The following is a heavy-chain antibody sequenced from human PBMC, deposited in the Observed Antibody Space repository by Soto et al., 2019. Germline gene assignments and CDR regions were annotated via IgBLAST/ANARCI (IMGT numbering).Heavy chain of an antibody. V-gene: IGHV1-69*08. CDR2: IIPILGIA. CDR1: GGTFSSYT. CDR3: ARDRSPPEDGSGSYYRGGLYYFDY. D-gene: IGHD3-10*01. Sequence: QVQLVQSGAEVKKPGSSVKVSCKASGGTFSSYTISWVRQAPGQGLEWMGRIIPILGIANYAQKFQGRVTITADKSTSTAYMELSSLRSEDTAVYYCARDRSPPEDGSGSYYRGGLYYFDYWGQGTLVTVSS. J-gene: IGHJ4*02.